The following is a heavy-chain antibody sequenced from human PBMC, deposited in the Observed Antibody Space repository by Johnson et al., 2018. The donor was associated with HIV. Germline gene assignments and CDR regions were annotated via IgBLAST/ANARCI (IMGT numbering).Heavy chain of an antibody. Sequence: LVESGGGVVRPGGSLRLSCAASGFTFDDYGMSWVRQAPGKGLEWVSGINWNGGSTGYADSVKGRFTISRDNAKNSLYLHMNSLRAEDTALYYCARDRGYYNNDAFDIWGQGTMVTVSS. D-gene: IGHD3-22*01. CDR1: GFTFDDYG. V-gene: IGHV3-20*04. J-gene: IGHJ3*02. CDR3: ARDRGYYNNDAFDI. CDR2: INWNGGST.